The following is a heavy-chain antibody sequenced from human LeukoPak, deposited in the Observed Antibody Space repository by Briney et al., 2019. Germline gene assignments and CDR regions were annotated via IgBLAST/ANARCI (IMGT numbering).Heavy chain of an antibody. CDR2: IRSKAYGGTT. Sequence: GGSLRLSCTGSGFTFGDYAMSWVRQAPGKGLEWVGFIRSKAYGGTTEYAASVKGRFTISRDDSKSIAYLQMNNLKTEDTAVYYCTRSTPYYYDSSGYYQNFVYWGQGTLVTVSS. CDR1: GFTFGDYA. CDR3: TRSTPYYYDSSGYYQNFVY. D-gene: IGHD3-22*01. J-gene: IGHJ4*02. V-gene: IGHV3-49*04.